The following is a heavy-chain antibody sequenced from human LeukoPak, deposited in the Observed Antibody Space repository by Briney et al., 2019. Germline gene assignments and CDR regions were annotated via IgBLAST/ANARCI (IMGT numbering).Heavy chain of an antibody. D-gene: IGHD2-15*01. CDR3: ASGWNCSGGSCYSGDY. V-gene: IGHV1-69*06. CDR1: GGTFSSYA. CDR2: IIPIVGTA. Sequence: SVRVSCEASGGTFSSYAMSWVRQAPGEGLEWMGGIIPIVGTANYAEKLQGRVTITADKSTSTAYMELSSLRSEDTAVYYCASGWNCSGGSCYSGDYWGQGTLVTVSS. J-gene: IGHJ4*02.